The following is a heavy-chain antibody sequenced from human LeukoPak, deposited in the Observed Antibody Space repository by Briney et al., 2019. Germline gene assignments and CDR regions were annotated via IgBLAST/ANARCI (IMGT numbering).Heavy chain of an antibody. CDR3: AKDPQGYGVFDY. Sequence: PGGSLRLSCAASGFTFSSYGMHWVRQALGKGLEWVAVIWYDGSNKYYADSVKGRFTISRDNSKNTLYLQMNSLRAEDTAVYYCAKDPQGYGVFDYWGQGTLVTVSS. CDR1: GFTFSSYG. CDR2: IWYDGSNK. J-gene: IGHJ4*02. V-gene: IGHV3-33*06. D-gene: IGHD5-18*01.